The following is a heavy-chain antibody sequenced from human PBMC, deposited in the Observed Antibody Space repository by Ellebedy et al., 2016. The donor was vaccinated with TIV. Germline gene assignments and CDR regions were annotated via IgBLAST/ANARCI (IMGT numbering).Heavy chain of an antibody. V-gene: IGHV3-21*01. J-gene: IGHJ3*02. Sequence: GESLKISXSASGFFFSDYCMNWVRQAPGKGLEWVSSISSGSTYIFYADSVRGQFTISRDNPTDSLYLQMNSLRAEDTAVYYCARQERGTTRGAFDIWGQGTRVTVSS. CDR2: ISSGSTYI. CDR1: GFFFSDYC. D-gene: IGHD1/OR15-1a*01. CDR3: ARQERGTTRGAFDI.